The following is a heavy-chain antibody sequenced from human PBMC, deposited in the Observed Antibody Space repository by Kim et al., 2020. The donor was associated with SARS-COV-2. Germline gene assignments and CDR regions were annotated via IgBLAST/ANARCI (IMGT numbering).Heavy chain of an antibody. V-gene: IGHV3-66*01. D-gene: IGHD6-13*01. CDR1: GFTVSSNY. CDR2: IYSGGST. CDR3: ARAWDEGSSWYGWFDP. J-gene: IGHJ5*02. Sequence: GGSLRLSCAASGFTVSSNYMSWVRQAPGKGLEWVSVIYSGGSTYYADSVKGRFTISRDNSKNTLYLQMNSLRAEDTAVYYCARAWDEGSSWYGWFDPWGQGTLVTVSS.